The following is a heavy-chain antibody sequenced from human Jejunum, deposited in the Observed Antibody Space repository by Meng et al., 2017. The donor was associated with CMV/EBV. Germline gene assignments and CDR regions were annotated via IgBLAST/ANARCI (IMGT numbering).Heavy chain of an antibody. Sequence: TFSSYSMNWVRQAPGKGLEWVSSISSTSSSMYYADSVQGRFTISRDNAKNSLYLQMNSLRAEDTAVYYCARFGTMIVVEDVDYFDYWGQGTVVTVSS. V-gene: IGHV3-21*01. CDR1: TFSSYS. J-gene: IGHJ4*02. D-gene: IGHD3-22*01. CDR2: ISSTSSSM. CDR3: ARFGTMIVVEDVDYFDY.